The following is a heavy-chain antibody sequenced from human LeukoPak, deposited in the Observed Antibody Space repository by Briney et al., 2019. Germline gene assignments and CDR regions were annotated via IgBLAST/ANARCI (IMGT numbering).Heavy chain of an antibody. J-gene: IGHJ5*02. D-gene: IGHD6-6*01. V-gene: IGHV4-31*03. CDR3: ATAPSSGSTSRGCFDP. CDR2: ISYSGST. CDR1: GGSISSGGYY. Sequence: MASETLSLTCNVSGGSISSGGYYWSWIRQHPGKGLEWIGYISYSGSTYYNPSLKSRVTISVDTSNNQFSLKLSSVPAADTAIYYCATAPSSGSTSRGCFDPWGQGTLVTVSS.